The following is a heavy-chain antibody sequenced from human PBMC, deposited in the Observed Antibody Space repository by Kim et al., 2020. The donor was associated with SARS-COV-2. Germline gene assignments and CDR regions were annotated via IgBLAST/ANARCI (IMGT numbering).Heavy chain of an antibody. CDR1: GFTFSTYS. Sequence: GGSLRLSCAASGFTFSTYSMHWVRPAPGKGLEWVALISYDGSNKPYADSVRGRFTISRDNSKNTLYLQMNSLTAEDTAVYYCAREWGLLGYFDDWGQGALVTVSS. J-gene: IGHJ4*02. V-gene: IGHV3-30-3*01. D-gene: IGHD7-27*01. CDR2: ISYDGSNK. CDR3: AREWGLLGYFDD.